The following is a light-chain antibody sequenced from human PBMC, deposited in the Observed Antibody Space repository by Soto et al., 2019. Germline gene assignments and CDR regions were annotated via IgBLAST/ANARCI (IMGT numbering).Light chain of an antibody. CDR3: QQRSNWRFT. CDR2: DAS. Sequence: EIVLTQSPATLSLSSGERATLSCRASQSVSSYLAWYQQKPGQAPRLLIYDASNRANGIPARFSGSGSGTDFTITISSLEPEDFVVYYCQQRSNWRFTYGPGTKVDI. J-gene: IGKJ3*01. V-gene: IGKV3-11*01. CDR1: QSVSSY.